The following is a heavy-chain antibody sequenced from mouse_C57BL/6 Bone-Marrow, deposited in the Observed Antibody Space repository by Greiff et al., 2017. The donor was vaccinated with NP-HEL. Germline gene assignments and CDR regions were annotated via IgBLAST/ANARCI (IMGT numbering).Heavy chain of an antibody. CDR2: IWRGGST. V-gene: IGHV2-5*01. J-gene: IGHJ4*01. CDR3: AKKKGDPYAMDY. D-gene: IGHD2-13*01. Sequence: QVQLQQSGPGLVQPSQSLSITCTVSGFSLTSYGVHWVRQSPGKGLEWLGVIWRGGSTDYNAAFMSRLSITKDNSKSQVFFSMNSLQADDTAIYYCAKKKGDPYAMDYWGQGTSVTVSA. CDR1: GFSLTSYG.